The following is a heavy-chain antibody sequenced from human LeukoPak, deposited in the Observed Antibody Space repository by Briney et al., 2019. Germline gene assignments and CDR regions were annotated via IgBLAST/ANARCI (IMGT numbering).Heavy chain of an antibody. Sequence: GGSLRLSCAASGFTFSSYGMHWVRQAPGKGLEWVAVISYDGSNKYYADSVKGRFTISRDNSKNTQYLQMNSLRAEDTAVYYSAKGYDFLDYWGQGTLVTVSS. CDR2: ISYDGSNK. CDR3: AKGYDFLDY. V-gene: IGHV3-30*18. J-gene: IGHJ4*02. CDR1: GFTFSSYG. D-gene: IGHD3-3*01.